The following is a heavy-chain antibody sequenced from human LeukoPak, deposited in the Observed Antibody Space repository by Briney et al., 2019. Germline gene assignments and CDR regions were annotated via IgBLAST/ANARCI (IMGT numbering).Heavy chain of an antibody. CDR2: IIPIFGTA. V-gene: IGHV1-69*13. Sequence: SVKVSCKASGGTFSSYAISWVRQAPGQGLEWMGGIIPIFGTANYAQKFQGRVTITADESTSTAYMELSSLRSEDTAVYYCARGRRDGYNIRFNWFDPWGQGTLVTVSS. J-gene: IGHJ5*02. CDR3: ARGRRDGYNIRFNWFDP. CDR1: GGTFSSYA. D-gene: IGHD5-24*01.